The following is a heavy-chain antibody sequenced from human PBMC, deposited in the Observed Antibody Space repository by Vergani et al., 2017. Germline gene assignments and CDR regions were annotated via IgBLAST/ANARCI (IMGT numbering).Heavy chain of an antibody. D-gene: IGHD2-2*02. CDR2: IKQSGSGN. Sequence: EVQLVESGGGLFQLGGPLSSPGAAPGFMFRNYWMNWVGQAPGKGLEWVANIKQSGSGNYYVYFVRGRFTISRDNAKNSLYLQVRSLRLEDTGVYHCVRDRGLCAGGRCYTEAWDYWGQGTPVTVSS. V-gene: IGHV3-7*01. CDR1: GFMFRNYW. J-gene: IGHJ4*02. CDR3: VRDRGLCAGGRCYTEAWDY.